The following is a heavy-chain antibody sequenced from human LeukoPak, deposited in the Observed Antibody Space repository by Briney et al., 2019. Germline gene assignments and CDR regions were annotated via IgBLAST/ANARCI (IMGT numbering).Heavy chain of an antibody. CDR1: GFTFSRYA. Sequence: PGGSLRLSCAASGFTFSRYAMHWVRQAPGKGLEWVAVISSDGSSKYYADSVKGRFTISRDNSKNTLYLQMNSLRAEDTAVYYCAKDLQPVVAGNYWGQGTLVTVSS. J-gene: IGHJ4*02. D-gene: IGHD1-14*01. CDR3: AKDLQPVVAGNY. CDR2: ISSDGSSK. V-gene: IGHV3-30-3*01.